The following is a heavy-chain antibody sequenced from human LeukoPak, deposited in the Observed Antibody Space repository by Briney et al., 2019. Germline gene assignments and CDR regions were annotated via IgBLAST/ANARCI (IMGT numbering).Heavy chain of an antibody. CDR1: GGTFSSYT. CDR3: ARDLAPCSSTSYYPYFDY. D-gene: IGHD2-2*01. J-gene: IGHJ4*02. CDR2: IIPILGIA. Sequence: GASVKVSCKASGGTFSSYTISWVRQAPGQGLEWMGRIIPILGIANYAQKFQGRVTITADKSTSTAYMELSSLRSEDTAVYYCARDLAPCSSTSYYPYFDYWGQGTLVTVSS. V-gene: IGHV1-69*04.